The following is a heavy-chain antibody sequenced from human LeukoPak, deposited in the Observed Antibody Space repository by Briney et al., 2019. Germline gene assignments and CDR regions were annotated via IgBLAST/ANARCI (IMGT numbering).Heavy chain of an antibody. Sequence: PGGSLRLSCAASGFTVSSNYMIWVRPAPGKELQWVSVIYSGGSTYYADPVKGRFTISRDNSKNTLYLQMNSLRAEDTAVYYCARHNDFWSGYDYWGQGTLVTVSS. D-gene: IGHD3-3*01. CDR1: GFTVSSNY. CDR3: ARHNDFWSGYDY. CDR2: IYSGGST. J-gene: IGHJ4*02. V-gene: IGHV3-53*01.